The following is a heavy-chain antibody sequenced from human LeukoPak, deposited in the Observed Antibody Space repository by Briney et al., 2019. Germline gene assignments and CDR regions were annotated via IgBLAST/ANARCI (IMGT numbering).Heavy chain of an antibody. V-gene: IGHV3-74*01. CDR2: INSDGSWT. D-gene: IGHD2-2*01. CDR1: GNYL. CDR3: VSFYETY. Sequence: GGSLRLSCAASGNYLMHWVRQAPGKGLVWVSHINSDGSWTTYVDSAKGRFTISKDNAKNMVYLQMNNLRAEDTAVYYCVSFYETYWGRGTLVTVSS. J-gene: IGHJ4*02.